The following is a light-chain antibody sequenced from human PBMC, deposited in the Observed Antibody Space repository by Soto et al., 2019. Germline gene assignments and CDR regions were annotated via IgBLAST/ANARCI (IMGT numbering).Light chain of an antibody. CDR3: QQSYSAPRT. J-gene: IGKJ1*01. CDR2: WAS. V-gene: IGKV4-1*01. Sequence: DIVMTQSPDSLAVSLGERATINCKSSQSVLYSSNNKNYLGWYQQKAGQPPKLLIYWASTRESGVPDRFSGSGSGTDFTLTISSLQAEDVAVYYCQQSYSAPRTFGQGTKVEIK. CDR1: QSVLYSSNNKNY.